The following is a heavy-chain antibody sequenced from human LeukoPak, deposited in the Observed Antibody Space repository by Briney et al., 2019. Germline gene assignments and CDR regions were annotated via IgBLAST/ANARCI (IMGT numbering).Heavy chain of an antibody. J-gene: IGHJ4*02. Sequence: RSSETLSLTCTVSGYSISSGHYWGWIRQPPGKGLEWIGSIYHGETTYYNPSLKTRLTISLDTSKNQFSLRLSSVTAADTAVYYCASNWSDFDYWGQGILVNVSS. D-gene: IGHD1-1*01. CDR3: ASNWSDFDY. CDR2: IYHGETT. V-gene: IGHV4-38-2*02. CDR1: GYSISSGHY.